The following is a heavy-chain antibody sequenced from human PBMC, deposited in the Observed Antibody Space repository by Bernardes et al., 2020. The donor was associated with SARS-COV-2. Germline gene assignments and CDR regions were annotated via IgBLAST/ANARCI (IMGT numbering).Heavy chain of an antibody. J-gene: IGHJ5*02. CDR3: ATVVGYTYGGGWFDP. Sequence: ASVKVSCKASRYTFTSYGISWVRQAPGQGLEWMGWISADSVNTDYAEKFQGRVTMTTDTSTSTAYMELRRLRSDDTAVYYCATVVGYTYGGGWFDPWGQGTLVIVSS. V-gene: IGHV1-18*01. CDR1: RYTFTSYG. CDR2: ISADSVNT. D-gene: IGHD5-18*01.